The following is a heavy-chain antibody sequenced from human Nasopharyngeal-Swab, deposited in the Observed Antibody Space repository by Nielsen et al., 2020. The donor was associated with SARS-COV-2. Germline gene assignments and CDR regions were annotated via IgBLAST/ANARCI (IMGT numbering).Heavy chain of an antibody. J-gene: IGHJ6*02. Sequence: ASVKVSCKASGYTFTGYYMHWVRQAPGQGLEGMGRINPNSGGTNYAQKFQGRVTMTRDTSISTAYMELSRLRSDDTAVYYCARDGTRYNWNDYYYYGMDVWGQGTTVTVSS. CDR3: ARDGTRYNWNDYYYYGMDV. V-gene: IGHV1-2*06. CDR2: INPNSGGT. D-gene: IGHD1-1*01. CDR1: GYTFTGYY.